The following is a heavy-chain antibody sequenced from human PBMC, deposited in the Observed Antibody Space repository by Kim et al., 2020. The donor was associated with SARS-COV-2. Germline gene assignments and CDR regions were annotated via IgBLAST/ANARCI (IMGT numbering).Heavy chain of an antibody. CDR3: ARAARVSGLLDY. CDR1: GYAFSSYG. CDR2: ISPYDGYT. V-gene: IGHV1-18*01. J-gene: IGHJ4*02. Sequence: ASVKVSCKASGYAFSSYGIAWVRQAPGQGLEWLGWISPYDGYTSYTQKLQDRLTMTIHTATSTSYMELRSLRSDDTAVYYCARAARVSGLLDYWGPGALVTVSS. D-gene: IGHD2-21*01.